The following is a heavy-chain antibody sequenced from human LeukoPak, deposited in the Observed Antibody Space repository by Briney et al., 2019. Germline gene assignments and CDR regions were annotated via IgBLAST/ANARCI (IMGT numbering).Heavy chain of an antibody. Sequence: GGSLRLSCAASGFTFSSYSMNWVRQAPGKGLEWVSSISSSSSYIYYADSVKGRFTISRDNSRNTVYLQMNSLRAEDTAVYYCANDLGWIQLNLGRGQGTLVTVSS. D-gene: IGHD5-18*01. CDR1: GFTFSSYS. CDR2: ISSSSSYI. CDR3: ANDLGWIQLNLG. V-gene: IGHV3-21*04. J-gene: IGHJ4*02.